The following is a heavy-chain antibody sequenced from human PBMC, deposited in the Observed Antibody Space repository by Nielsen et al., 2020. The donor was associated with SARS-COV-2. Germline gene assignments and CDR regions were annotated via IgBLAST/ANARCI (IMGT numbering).Heavy chain of an antibody. CDR2: IIPIFGTA. CDR3: ARYSEADGSYGMDV. D-gene: IGHD1-26*01. CDR1: GGTFSSYA. J-gene: IGHJ6*02. V-gene: IGHV1-69*06. Sequence: SVKVSCKASGGTFSSYAISWVRQAPGQGLEWMGGIIPIFGTANYAQKFQGRVTITADKSTRTAYMALSSLRSEDTAVYYCARYSEADGSYGMDVWGQGTTVTVSS.